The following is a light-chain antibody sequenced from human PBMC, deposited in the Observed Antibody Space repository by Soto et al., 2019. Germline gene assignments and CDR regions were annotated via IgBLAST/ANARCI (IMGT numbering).Light chain of an antibody. Sequence: EIVLTQSPGTLSLSPGERATLSCRASQSVSSSYLAWYQQKPGQPPRLLIYGASSRANGIPDRFSGSGSGKDFTLNMSRLEPEDFALYYCQQYGSSPSTFGQGTKVEIK. CDR2: GAS. V-gene: IGKV3-20*01. CDR3: QQYGSSPST. J-gene: IGKJ2*01. CDR1: QSVSSSY.